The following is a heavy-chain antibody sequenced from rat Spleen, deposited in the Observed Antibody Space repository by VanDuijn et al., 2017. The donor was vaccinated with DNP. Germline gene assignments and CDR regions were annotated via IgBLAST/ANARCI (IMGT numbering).Heavy chain of an antibody. J-gene: IGHJ2*01. CDR2: IRYDGGRT. Sequence: EVQLVESGGDSVQPGRSLKLSCAASGFTFSDYYMAWVRQAPTKGLEWVAYIRYDGGRTYYGDSVKGRFTISRDNTKSTLYLQMNSLRSEDTATYYCASWGIRAYYFDSWGQGVMVTVSS. D-gene: IGHD4-3*01. CDR3: ASWGIRAYYFDS. CDR1: GFTFSDYY. V-gene: IGHV5-22*01.